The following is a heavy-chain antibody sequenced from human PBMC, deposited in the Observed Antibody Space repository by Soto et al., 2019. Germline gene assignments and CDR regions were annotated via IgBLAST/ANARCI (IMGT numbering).Heavy chain of an antibody. V-gene: IGHV3-21*01. CDR1: GFTFSSYS. J-gene: IGHJ6*02. Sequence: EVPLVESGGGLVKPGGSLRLSCAASGFTFSSYSMNWVRQAPGKGLEWVSSISSSSSYIYYADSVKGRFTISRDNAKNSLYLQMNSLRAEDTAVYYCACLAGGEEDRYYYYGMDVWGQGTTVTVSS. CDR3: ACLAGGEEDRYYYYGMDV. D-gene: IGHD2-15*01. CDR2: ISSSSSYI.